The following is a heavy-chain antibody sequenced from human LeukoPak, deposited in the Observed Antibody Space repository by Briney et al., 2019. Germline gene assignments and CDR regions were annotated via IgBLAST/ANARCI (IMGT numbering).Heavy chain of an antibody. CDR1: GGSISSGSYY. CDR2: IYTSGST. CDR3: ATSSGNYYY. Sequence: SETLSLTCTVSGGSISSGSYYWSWIRQPAGKGLEWIGRIYTSGSTNYNPSLKSRVTMSVDTSKNQFSLKLSSVTAADTAVYYCATSSGNYYYWGQGTLVTVSS. J-gene: IGHJ4*02. V-gene: IGHV4-61*02. D-gene: IGHD1-26*01.